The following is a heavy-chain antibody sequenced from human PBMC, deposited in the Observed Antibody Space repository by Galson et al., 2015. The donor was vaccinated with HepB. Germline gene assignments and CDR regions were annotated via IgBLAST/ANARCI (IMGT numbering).Heavy chain of an antibody. D-gene: IGHD1-26*01. CDR3: FPNSGSYQWFDP. CDR2: IKQDGSEK. J-gene: IGHJ5*02. CDR1: GITFSSYW. V-gene: IGHV3-7*03. Sequence: SLRLSCAASGITFSSYWMSWVRQAPGKGLEWVANIKQDGSEKDYVDSVKGRFTISRDNAKNSLYLQMNSLRAEDTAVYFCFPNSGSYQWFDPWGQGTLVTVSS.